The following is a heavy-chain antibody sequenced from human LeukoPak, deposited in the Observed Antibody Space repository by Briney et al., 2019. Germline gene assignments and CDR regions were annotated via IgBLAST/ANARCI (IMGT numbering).Heavy chain of an antibody. CDR3: AKDSGHDWAYFDY. CDR1: GFTFSEYY. J-gene: IGHJ4*02. V-gene: IGHV3-11*01. D-gene: IGHD5-12*01. Sequence: GGSLRLSCAASGFTFSEYYMSWIRLAPGKGLEWVSYISSSGSSTYYADSVKGRFTISRDNSKNSLFLQMNSLRAEDTAVYYCAKDSGHDWAYFDYWGQGILVTVSS. CDR2: ISSSGSST.